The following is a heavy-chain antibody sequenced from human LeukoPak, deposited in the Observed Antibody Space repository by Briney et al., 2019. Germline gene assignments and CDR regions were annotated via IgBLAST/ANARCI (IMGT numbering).Heavy chain of an antibody. V-gene: IGHV3-23*01. Sequence: PGGSLRLSCAASGFXFSSYAISWVRQAPGKGLEWVSGISSGGGSTYYADSVKGRFTISRDNSKNTLYLQMNSLRAEDTAVYYCAKAVRISNLGVDYWGQGTLVTVSS. CDR1: GFXFSSYA. D-gene: IGHD3-16*01. CDR2: ISSGGGST. J-gene: IGHJ4*02. CDR3: AKAVRISNLGVDY.